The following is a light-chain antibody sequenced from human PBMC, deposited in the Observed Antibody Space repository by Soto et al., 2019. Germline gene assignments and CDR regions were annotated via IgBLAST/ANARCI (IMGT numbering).Light chain of an antibody. V-gene: IGKV3-11*01. CDR3: VQRTNWPCT. CDR2: DAS. CDR1: QSVSSH. Sequence: EIVLTQSPGTLSLSPGERATLSCRASQSVSSHLAWYQQKPGQAPRLLIYDASNRATGIPARFSGSGSGTDVTLTISSLEPADFAVYHCVQRTNWPCTCGQGSKVEIK. J-gene: IGKJ1*01.